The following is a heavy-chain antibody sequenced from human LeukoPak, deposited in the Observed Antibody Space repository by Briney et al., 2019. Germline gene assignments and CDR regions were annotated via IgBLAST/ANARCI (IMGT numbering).Heavy chain of an antibody. CDR2: IYTSGGT. D-gene: IGHD3-3*01. Sequence: SETLSLTCTVSGGSISSGSYYWSWIRQPAGKGLEWIGRIYTSGGTNYNPSLKSRVTISVDTSKNQFSLKLSSVTAADTAVYYCARGADFWSGYSDLYYFDYWGQGTLDTVSS. CDR1: GGSISSGSYY. CDR3: ARGADFWSGYSDLYYFDY. V-gene: IGHV4-61*02. J-gene: IGHJ4*02.